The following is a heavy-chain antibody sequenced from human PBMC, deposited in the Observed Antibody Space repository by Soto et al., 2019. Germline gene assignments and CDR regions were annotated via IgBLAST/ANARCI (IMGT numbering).Heavy chain of an antibody. CDR3: AISVDTAMGHGYYFDY. J-gene: IGHJ4*02. V-gene: IGHV1-69*02. Sequence: QVQLVQSGAEVKKPGSSVKVSCKASGGTFSSYTISWVRQAPGQGLEWMGRIIPILGIANYAQKFQGRVTITADKSTRTAYMELSSLRSEDTAVYYCAISVDTAMGHGYYFDYWGQGTLVTVSS. CDR2: IIPILGIA. CDR1: GGTFSSYT. D-gene: IGHD5-18*01.